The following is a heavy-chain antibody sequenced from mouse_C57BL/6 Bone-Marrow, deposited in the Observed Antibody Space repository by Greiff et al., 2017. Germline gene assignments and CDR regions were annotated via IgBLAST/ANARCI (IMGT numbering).Heavy chain of an antibody. CDR1: EYAFPSHD. CDR2: INSDGGST. CDR3: ACNSFDY. V-gene: IGHV5-2*03. J-gene: IGHJ2*01. D-gene: IGHD2-1*01. Sequence: EVKLVESGGGLVQPGESLKLSCESNEYAFPSHDMSWVRKTPEKRLELVAAINSDGGSTSYPDTMERRFSISRDNTKKPLYLQMGSLRSEDTALYYCACNSFDYWGQGTTLTVSS.